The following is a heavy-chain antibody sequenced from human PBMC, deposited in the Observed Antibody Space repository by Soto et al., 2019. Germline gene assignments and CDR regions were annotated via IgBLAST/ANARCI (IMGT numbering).Heavy chain of an antibody. CDR2: IYYSGST. CDR3: AITFMLLREQRNIDF. CDR1: GGSISSYY. V-gene: IGHV4-59*12. Sequence: SETLSLTCTVSGGSISSYYWSWIRQPPGKGLEWIGYIYYSGSTNYNPSLKSRVTISVDTSKNQFSLKLSSVTAADTAVYYCAITFMLLREQRNIDFRGPGTLVTGSS. D-gene: IGHD2-15*01. J-gene: IGHJ4*02.